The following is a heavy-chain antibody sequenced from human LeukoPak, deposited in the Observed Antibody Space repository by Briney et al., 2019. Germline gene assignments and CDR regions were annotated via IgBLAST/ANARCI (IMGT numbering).Heavy chain of an antibody. J-gene: IGHJ6*03. Sequence: GGTLRLSCAASGFTFSTTGMTWVRQAPGKGLEWVAVISYDGSNKYYADSVKGRLTISRDNSKNTLYLQMNSLRAEDTAVYYCARNAGSYYYYYYMDVWGKGTTVTVSS. CDR3: ARNAGSYYYYYYMDV. CDR1: GFTFSTTG. CDR2: ISYDGSNK. V-gene: IGHV3-30*03.